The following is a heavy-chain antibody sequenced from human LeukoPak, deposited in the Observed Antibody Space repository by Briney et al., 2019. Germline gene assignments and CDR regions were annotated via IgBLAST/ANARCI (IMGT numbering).Heavy chain of an antibody. Sequence: SETLSLTCTVSGGSISSYYWSWIRQPPGKGLEWIGYIYYSGSTNYNPSLKSRVTISVDTSKNQFSLKLSSVTAEDTAVYYCARRRGCSYDYWGQGTLVTVSS. CDR3: ARRRGCSYDY. CDR1: GGSISSYY. V-gene: IGHV4-59*01. D-gene: IGHD5-18*01. J-gene: IGHJ4*02. CDR2: IYYSGST.